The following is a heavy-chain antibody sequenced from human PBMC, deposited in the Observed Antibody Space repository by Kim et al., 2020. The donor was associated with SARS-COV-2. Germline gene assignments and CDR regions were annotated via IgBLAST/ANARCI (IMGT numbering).Heavy chain of an antibody. D-gene: IGHD5-18*01. CDR1: GFTFSDHY. J-gene: IGHJ4*02. CDR3: ARAGTQLWLSYFDY. Sequence: GGSLRLSCTASGFTFSDHYMHWVRQAPGKGLEWVGRTRNKANSYTTEYAASVKGRFTISRDDSQNLYLQMNSLKTEDTAVYYCARAGTQLWLSYFDYWGQGTLVTVSS. V-gene: IGHV3-72*01. CDR2: TRNKANSYTT.